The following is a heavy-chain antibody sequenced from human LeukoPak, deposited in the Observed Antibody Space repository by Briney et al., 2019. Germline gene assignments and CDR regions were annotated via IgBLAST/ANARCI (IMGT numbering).Heavy chain of an antibody. CDR3: ARRYFEY. Sequence: GGSLRLSCAASGFTFSGSAMHWVRQASGKGLEWVANIKQDGSEKYYVDSVKGRFTISRDNAKNALYLQMNSLRAEDTAVYYCARRYFEYWGQGTLVTVSS. CDR2: IKQDGSEK. J-gene: IGHJ4*02. V-gene: IGHV3-7*05. CDR1: GFTFSGSA.